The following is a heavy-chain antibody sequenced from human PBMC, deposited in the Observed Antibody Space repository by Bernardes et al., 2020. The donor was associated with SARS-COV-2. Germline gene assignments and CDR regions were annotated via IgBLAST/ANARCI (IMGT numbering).Heavy chain of an antibody. D-gene: IGHD1-7*01. V-gene: IGHV1-18*01. J-gene: IGHJ4*02. CDR3: ARGDAYHWNYFFDD. Sequence: ASVKVSCQASGYTFTTYGVNWVRQAPGQGLEWLGWISALNRETIYSHKVQDRVTMTTDTSTTTAYMELRSLRSDDTAIYYCARGDAYHWNYFFDDWGQGTLVAVSS. CDR1: GYTFTTYG. CDR2: ISALNRET.